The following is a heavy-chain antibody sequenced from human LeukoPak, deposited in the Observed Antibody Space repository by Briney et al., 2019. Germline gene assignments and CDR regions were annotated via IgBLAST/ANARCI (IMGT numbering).Heavy chain of an antibody. J-gene: IGHJ5*02. V-gene: IGHV4-61*02. Sequence: SETLSLTCTVSGGSISSGTHYWSWIRQPAGKELEWIGRIYTSGSTNYNPSLKSRVTISVDTSKNHFSLKMSSVTAADTGVYYCATSPLWFGVPSNWFDPWGQGTLVSVSS. CDR3: ATSPLWFGVPSNWFDP. D-gene: IGHD3-10*01. CDR2: IYTSGST. CDR1: GGSISSGTHY.